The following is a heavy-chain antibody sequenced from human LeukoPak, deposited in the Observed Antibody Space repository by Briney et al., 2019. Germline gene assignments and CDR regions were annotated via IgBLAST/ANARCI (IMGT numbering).Heavy chain of an antibody. D-gene: IGHD3-22*01. CDR3: ARRCYDSSGFDY. Sequence: PGGSLRLSCAASGFTFTTYAMSWVRQAPGKGLEWVSAISGSGGSTYYADSVKGRFTISRDNSKNTLYLQMNSLRAEDTAVYYCARRCYDSSGFDYWGQGTLVTVSS. J-gene: IGHJ4*02. V-gene: IGHV3-23*01. CDR2: ISGSGGST. CDR1: GFTFTTYA.